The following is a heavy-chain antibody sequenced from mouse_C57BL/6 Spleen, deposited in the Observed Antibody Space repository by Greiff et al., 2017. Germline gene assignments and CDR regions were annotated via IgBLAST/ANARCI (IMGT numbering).Heavy chain of an antibody. J-gene: IGHJ2*01. D-gene: IGHD4-1*01. V-gene: IGHV1-59*01. CDR2: IDPSDSYT. CDR1: GYTFTSYW. CDR3: ASLNWVDY. Sequence: QVQLQQPGAELVRPGTSVKLSCKASGYTFTSYWMHWVKQRPGQGLEWIGVIDPSDSYTNYNQKFKGKATLTVDTSSSTAYMQLSSLTSEDSAVYYCASLNWVDYWGQGTTLTVSS.